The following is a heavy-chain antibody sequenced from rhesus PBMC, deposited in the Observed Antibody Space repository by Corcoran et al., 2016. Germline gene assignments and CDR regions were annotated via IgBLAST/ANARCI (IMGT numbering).Heavy chain of an antibody. CDR3: AKTYGQHYFDY. CDR1: GGSISDDYY. Sequence: QVQLQESGPGLVKPSETLSLTCAVSGGSISDDYYWSWIRQPPGKGLELIGYIYGSGGGTNYNPSLKKRVTISIDTSKNQFSLKLSSVTAADTAVYYCAKTYGQHYFDYWGQGVLVTVSS. J-gene: IGHJ4*01. D-gene: IGHD4-29*01. CDR2: IYGSGGGT. V-gene: IGHV4-106*01.